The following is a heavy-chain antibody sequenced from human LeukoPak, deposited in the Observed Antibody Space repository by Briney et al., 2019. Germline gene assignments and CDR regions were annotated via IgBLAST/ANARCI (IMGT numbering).Heavy chain of an antibody. V-gene: IGHV1-2*06. CDR1: GYTFTGYY. D-gene: IGHD6-19*01. Sequence: ASVKVSCEASGYTFTGYYMHWVRQAPGQGLEWMGRINPNSGGTNYAQKFQGRVTMTRDTSISTAYMELSRLRSDDTAVYYCARYSSGWYTGAFDIWGQGTMVTVSS. J-gene: IGHJ3*02. CDR3: ARYSSGWYTGAFDI. CDR2: INPNSGGT.